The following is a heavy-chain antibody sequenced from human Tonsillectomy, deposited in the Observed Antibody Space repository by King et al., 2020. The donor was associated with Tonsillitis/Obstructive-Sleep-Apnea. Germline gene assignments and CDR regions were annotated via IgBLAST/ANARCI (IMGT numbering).Heavy chain of an antibody. CDR1: GFSLSNIRMG. D-gene: IGHD4-23*01. J-gene: IGHJ5*02. CDR2: IFSNDEK. CDR3: ARISLDYGGANSWIDP. Sequence: VTLKESGPVLVKPTETLTLTCTVSGFSLSNIRMGVSWIRQPPGKALEWLAHIFSNDEKSYSTSLKRRLTISKDTSKSQVVLNMTNMDPVDTATHYCARISLDYGGANSWIDPWGQGTLVTVSS. V-gene: IGHV2-26*01.